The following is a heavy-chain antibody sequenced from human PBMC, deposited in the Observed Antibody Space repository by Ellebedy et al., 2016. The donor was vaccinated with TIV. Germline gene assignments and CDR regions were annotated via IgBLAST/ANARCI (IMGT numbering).Heavy chain of an antibody. D-gene: IGHD6-13*01. Sequence: GESLKISXAASGFTFRNYYMNWVRQAPGKGLEWIAFISGPSNIIHYADSVKGRFTISRDNAKNTLYLQMSSLRAEDTAVYYCVKDLRYSSSWSGYFDLWGRGTLVTVSS. J-gene: IGHJ2*01. V-gene: IGHV3-48*01. CDR1: GFTFRNYY. CDR3: VKDLRYSSSWSGYFDL. CDR2: ISGPSNII.